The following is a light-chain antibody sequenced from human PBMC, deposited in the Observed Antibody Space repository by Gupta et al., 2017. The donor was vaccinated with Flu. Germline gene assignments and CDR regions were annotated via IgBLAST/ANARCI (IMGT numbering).Light chain of an antibody. CDR1: SSDIGSYNY. Sequence: SIPISCTGTSSDIGSYNYVSWYQQHPGQAPKLLIYGVTNRPSGVSDRFSDSKSGDTASLTISGLQAEDEADYYCSSYISSTTLVFGGGTKMTVL. CDR3: SSYISSTTLV. V-gene: IGLV2-14*01. J-gene: IGLJ2*01. CDR2: GVT.